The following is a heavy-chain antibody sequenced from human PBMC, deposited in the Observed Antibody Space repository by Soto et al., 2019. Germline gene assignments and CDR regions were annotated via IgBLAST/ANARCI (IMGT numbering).Heavy chain of an antibody. D-gene: IGHD3-16*01. CDR1: GYSISSSNW. Sequence: QVQLQESGPGLVKPSDTLSLTCAVSGYSISSSNWWGWIRQPPGKGLEWIGYIYYSGSTYYNPSLTGRVTMSVDTAKNQSSLKLSSVTAVDTAVYYWAGGGPYYFDYWGQGTLVTVSS. CDR3: AGGGPYYFDY. J-gene: IGHJ4*02. V-gene: IGHV4-28*01. CDR2: IYYSGST.